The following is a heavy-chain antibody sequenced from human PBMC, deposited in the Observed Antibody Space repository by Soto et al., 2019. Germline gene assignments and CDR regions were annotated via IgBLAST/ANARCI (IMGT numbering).Heavy chain of an antibody. V-gene: IGHV1-18*01. Sequence: QVQLVQSGAEVKKPGASVKVSCKASGYTFTSYGISWVRQAPGQGLEWMGWISAYNGNTNFAQKLQGRVTMTTDTSTSTAYMEMRSLRSDDTAVYYSARYHFSQLELGAFDIWGQGTMVTVSS. CDR1: GYTFTSYG. J-gene: IGHJ3*02. D-gene: IGHD1-7*01. CDR3: ARYHFSQLELGAFDI. CDR2: ISAYNGNT.